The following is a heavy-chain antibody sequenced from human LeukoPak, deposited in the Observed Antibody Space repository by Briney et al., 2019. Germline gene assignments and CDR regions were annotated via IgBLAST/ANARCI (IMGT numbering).Heavy chain of an antibody. CDR1: GDTFSSYA. Sequence: ASVKVSCKASGDTFSSYAISWVRQAAGQGLEWMGWMNPHGDYTGYSQKFQDRVTMTSDSSTTTAFMELSSLTSEDTALYYCARGLRDGLTGNDVLDVWGLGTMVIVTS. CDR3: ARGLRDGLTGNDVLDV. V-gene: IGHV1-8*02. J-gene: IGHJ3*01. D-gene: IGHD3-9*01. CDR2: MNPHGDYT.